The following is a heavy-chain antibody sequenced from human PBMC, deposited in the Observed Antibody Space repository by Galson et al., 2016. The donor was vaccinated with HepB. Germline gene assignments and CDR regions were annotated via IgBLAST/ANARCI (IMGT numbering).Heavy chain of an antibody. CDR1: GFTFSRHG. CDR2: INSDGSNT. Sequence: SLRLSCAASGFTFSRHGVHWVRQAPGKGLVWVSRINSDGSNTNYADSVKGRFTISRDNAKNTLYLQMNSLRAEDTAVYYCAREVVRGTDAFDIWGQGTMVTVSS. V-gene: IGHV3-74*01. D-gene: IGHD3-10*01. J-gene: IGHJ3*02. CDR3: AREVVRGTDAFDI.